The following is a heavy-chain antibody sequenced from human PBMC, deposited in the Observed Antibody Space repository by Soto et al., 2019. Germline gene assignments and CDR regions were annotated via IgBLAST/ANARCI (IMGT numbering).Heavy chain of an antibody. CDR2: ISYDGSNK. CDR1: GFTFSSYG. J-gene: IGHJ4*02. D-gene: IGHD1-1*01. V-gene: IGHV3-30*03. Sequence: PGGSLRLSCAASGFTFSSYGMHWVRQAPGKGLEWVAVISYDGSNKYYADSVKGRFTISRDNSKNTLYLQMNSLRAEDTAVYYCARRSLGNIRLRGFDYWGQGALVTVSS. CDR3: ARRSLGNIRLRGFDY.